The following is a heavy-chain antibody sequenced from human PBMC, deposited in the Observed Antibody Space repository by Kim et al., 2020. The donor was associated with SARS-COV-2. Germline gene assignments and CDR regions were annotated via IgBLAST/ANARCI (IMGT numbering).Heavy chain of an antibody. D-gene: IGHD3-10*01. CDR1: GGSISSGGYY. Sequence: SETLSLTCTVSGGSISSGGYYWSWIRQHPGKGLEWIGYIYYSGSTYYNPSLKSRVTISVDTSKNQFSLKLSSVTAADTAVYYCARDFMHYGSGTYWYFDLWGRGTLVTVSS. CDR2: IYYSGST. J-gene: IGHJ2*01. V-gene: IGHV4-31*03. CDR3: ARDFMHYGSGTYWYFDL.